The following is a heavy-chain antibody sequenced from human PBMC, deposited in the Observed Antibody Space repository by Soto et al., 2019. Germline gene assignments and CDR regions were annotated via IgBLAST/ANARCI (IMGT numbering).Heavy chain of an antibody. J-gene: IGHJ6*02. V-gene: IGHV5-51*01. CDR2: IYPYDSDI. CDR3: ARPATSGSEVRYYHQSGMDV. Sequence: LKISCKGSGYIFTNYWIGWVRQMPGKGLEWMGMIYPYDSDIRYSPAFEGQVSISADKSTSTAYLQWGSLKASDSAMYYCARPATSGSEVRYYHQSGMDVWGQGTTVTVSS. D-gene: IGHD3-10*01. CDR1: GYIFTNYW.